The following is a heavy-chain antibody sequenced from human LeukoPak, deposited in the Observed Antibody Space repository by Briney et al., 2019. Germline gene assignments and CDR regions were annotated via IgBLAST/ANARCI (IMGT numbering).Heavy chain of an antibody. CDR3: AKGGSNNWSFDN. V-gene: IGHV3-23*01. Sequence: GGSLRLACTASGFSFSNYGMSWVRQVPGKGLEWVSTISGYGSSTYYSDSVKGRFTIYRDNSKSTLYLQMNSLRPEDTAVYYCAKGGSNNWSFDNWGQGTLVTVSS. CDR2: ISGYGSST. J-gene: IGHJ4*02. CDR1: GFSFSNYG. D-gene: IGHD1-1*01.